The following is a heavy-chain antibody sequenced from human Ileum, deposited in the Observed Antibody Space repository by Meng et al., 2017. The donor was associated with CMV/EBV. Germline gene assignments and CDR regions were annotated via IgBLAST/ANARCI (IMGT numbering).Heavy chain of an antibody. CDR1: GYTFTNLA. Sequence: VHRMQSVAEVKKPGASVKISCKTSGYTFTNLAISWVRQAPGQGLEWMGWISTYNGETKLAQKFTDRVTMTRDTSTSTAYMELRSLRSDDTAVYYCARDGVYGDPSGSWGQGTLVTVSS. CDR3: ARDGVYGDPSGS. J-gene: IGHJ5*02. V-gene: IGHV1-18*01. D-gene: IGHD4-17*01. CDR2: ISTYNGET.